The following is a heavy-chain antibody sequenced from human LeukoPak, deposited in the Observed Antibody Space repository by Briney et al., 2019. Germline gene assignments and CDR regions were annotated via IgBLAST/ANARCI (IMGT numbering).Heavy chain of an antibody. CDR1: GFTFSSYW. CDR2: IKQDGSEK. CDR3: ARVPPYGDYRGDSQPADY. D-gene: IGHD4-17*01. J-gene: IGHJ4*02. V-gene: IGHV3-7*01. Sequence: PGGSLRLSCAASGFTFSSYWMSWVRQAPGKGLEWVANIKQDGSEKYYVDSVKGRFNISRDNAKNSLYLQMNSLRAEDTAVYYCARVPPYGDYRGDSQPADYWGQGTLVTVSS.